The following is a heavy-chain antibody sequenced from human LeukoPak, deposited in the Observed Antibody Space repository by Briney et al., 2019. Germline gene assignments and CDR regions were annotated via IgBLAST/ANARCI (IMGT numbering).Heavy chain of an antibody. CDR1: GFTFSSYG. CDR3: AKHIAAAGTVWDY. CDR2: ISGSGGST. J-gene: IGHJ4*02. Sequence: GGTLRLSCAASGFTFSSYGMSWVRQAPGKGLEWVSAISGSGGSTYYADSVKGRFTISRDNSKNTLYLQMNSLRAEDTAVYYCAKHIAAAGTVWDYWGQGTLVTVSS. V-gene: IGHV3-23*01. D-gene: IGHD6-13*01.